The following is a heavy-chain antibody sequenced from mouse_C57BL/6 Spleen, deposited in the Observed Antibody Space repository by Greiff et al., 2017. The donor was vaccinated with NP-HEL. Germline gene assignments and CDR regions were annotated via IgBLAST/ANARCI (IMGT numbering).Heavy chain of an antibody. CDR1: GYSFTSYY. D-gene: IGHD2-2*01. J-gene: IGHJ4*01. Sequence: QVQLQQSGPELVKPGASVKISCKASGYSFTSYYIHWVKQRPGQGLEWIGWIYPGSGNTKYNEKFKGKATLTADTSSSTAYMQLSSLTSEDSAVYYCARSRALWFYAMDYWGQGTSVTVSS. V-gene: IGHV1-66*01. CDR3: ARSRALWFYAMDY. CDR2: IYPGSGNT.